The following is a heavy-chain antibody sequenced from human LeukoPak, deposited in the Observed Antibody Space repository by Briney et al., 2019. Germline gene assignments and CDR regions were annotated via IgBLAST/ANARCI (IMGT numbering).Heavy chain of an antibody. CDR2: ISSSSSTI. V-gene: IGHV3-11*04. Sequence: KSGGSLRLSCAASGFTFSDYYMSWIRQAPGKGLEWVSYISSSSSTIYYADSVKGRFTISRDNAKNSLYLQMNSLRAEDTAVYYCAFAPGISVVRAHAFDIWGQGTMVTVSS. CDR3: AFAPGISVVRAHAFDI. J-gene: IGHJ3*02. D-gene: IGHD2-2*01. CDR1: GFTFSDYY.